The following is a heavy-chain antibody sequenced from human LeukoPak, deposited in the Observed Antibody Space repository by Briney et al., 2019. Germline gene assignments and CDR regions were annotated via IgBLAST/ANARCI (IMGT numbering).Heavy chain of an antibody. CDR2: ISSSSSYI. V-gene: IGHV3-21*01. J-gene: IGHJ4*02. CDR1: GFTFSSYS. D-gene: IGHD1-26*01. CDR3: AKEWGSGGSYYSIFDY. Sequence: PGGSLRLSCATSGFTFSSYSMNWVRQAPGKGLEWVSCISSSSSYIYYTDSVKGRFTISRDNAKNSLTLQMNSLRAEDTAVYYCAKEWGSGGSYYSIFDYWGQGTLVTVSS.